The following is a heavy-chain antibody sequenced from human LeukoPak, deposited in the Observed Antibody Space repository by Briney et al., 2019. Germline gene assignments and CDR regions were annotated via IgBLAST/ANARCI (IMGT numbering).Heavy chain of an antibody. V-gene: IGHV5-51*01. CDR1: GYSFTSYW. CDR2: IYPVDSDT. J-gene: IGHJ3*02. CDR3: ARRGNYYDSSGYSHDAFDI. Sequence: GESLKISCKGSGYSFTSYWIGWVRQMPGKGLEWMGTIYPVDSDTRYSPSFQGQVTISADKSISTAYLQWSSLKASDTAMYYCARRGNYYDSSGYSHDAFDIWGQGTMVTVSS. D-gene: IGHD3-22*01.